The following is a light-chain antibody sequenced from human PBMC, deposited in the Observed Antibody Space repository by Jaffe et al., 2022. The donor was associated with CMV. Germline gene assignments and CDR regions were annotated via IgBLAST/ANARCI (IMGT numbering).Light chain of an antibody. J-gene: IGKJ2*01. CDR1: QSVSSFY. V-gene: IGKV3-20*01. CDR3: QQYGRSPYT. Sequence: EIVLTQSPGTLSLSPGERATLSCRASQSVSSFYVAWYQQKPGQAPRLLIFGASSRATDIPDRFSGSGSGTDFTLTINRLEPEDFAVYYCQQYGRSPYTFGQGTKLEIK. CDR2: GAS.